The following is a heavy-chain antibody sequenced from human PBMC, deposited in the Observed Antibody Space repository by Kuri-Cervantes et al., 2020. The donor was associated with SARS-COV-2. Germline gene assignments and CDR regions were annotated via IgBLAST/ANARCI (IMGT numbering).Heavy chain of an antibody. CDR1: GFTFSDYY. J-gene: IGHJ4*02. Sequence: GRSLRLSCAASGFTFSDYYMSWIRQAPGKGLEWVSYISSSGSTIYYADTVKGRFTISRDKAKNSLYLQMNSLRAEDTAVYYCARGLSRKPFDYWGQGTLVTVSS. CDR2: ISSSGSTI. V-gene: IGHV3-11*04. CDR3: ARGLSRKPFDY.